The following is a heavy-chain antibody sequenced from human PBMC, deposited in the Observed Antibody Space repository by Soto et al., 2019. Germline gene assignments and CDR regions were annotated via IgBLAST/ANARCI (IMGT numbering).Heavy chain of an antibody. V-gene: IGHV1-18*01. D-gene: IGHD3-3*01. CDR3: AREWGLGDYDFWSGSGGFDP. CDR2: ISAYNGNT. CDR1: GYTFTSYG. Sequence: ASVKVSCKASGYTFTSYGSSWVRQAPGQGLEWMGWISAYNGNTNYAQKLKGRVTMTTDTSTSTAYMELRSLRSDDTAVYYCAREWGLGDYDFWSGSGGFDPWGQGTLVTVS. J-gene: IGHJ5*02.